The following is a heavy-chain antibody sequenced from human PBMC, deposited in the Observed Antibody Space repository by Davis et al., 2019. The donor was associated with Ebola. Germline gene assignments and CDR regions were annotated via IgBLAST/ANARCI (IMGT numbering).Heavy chain of an antibody. D-gene: IGHD3-3*01. CDR2: INHSGST. CDR3: ARVEWPYYYYGMDV. J-gene: IGHJ6*02. CDR1: GESFSGYY. Sequence: MPGGSLRLSCAVYGESFSGYYWSWIRQPPGKGLEWIGEINHSGSTNYNPSLKSRVTISVDTSKNQFSLKLSSVTAADTAVYYCARVEWPYYYYGMDVWGQGTTVTVSS. V-gene: IGHV4-34*01.